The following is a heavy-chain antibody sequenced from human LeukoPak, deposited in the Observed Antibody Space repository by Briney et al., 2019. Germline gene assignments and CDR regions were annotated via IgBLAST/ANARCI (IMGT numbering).Heavy chain of an antibody. V-gene: IGHV1-46*01. D-gene: IGHD5-24*01. CDR1: GYTFTIYY. J-gene: IGHJ3*02. Sequence: VASVKVSCKASGYTFTIYYMHWVRQAPGQGLEWMGIINPSGGSTSYAQKFQGRVTMTRDMSTSTVYMELSSLRSEDTAVYYCARDGYRSTDAFDIWGQGTMVTVSS. CDR2: INPSGGST. CDR3: ARDGYRSTDAFDI.